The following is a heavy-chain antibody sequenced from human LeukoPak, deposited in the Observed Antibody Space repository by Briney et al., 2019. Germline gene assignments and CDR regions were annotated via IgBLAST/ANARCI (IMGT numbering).Heavy chain of an antibody. V-gene: IGHV3-30*18. Sequence: GGSLRLSCAASGFTFISYGMHWVRQAPGKGLEWVAVISYDGSNKYYADSVKGRFTISRDSSKNTLHLQMNTLRAEDTAVYYCAKARPAIAARVGYYYGLDVWGQGTTVTVSS. CDR1: GFTFISYG. D-gene: IGHD6-6*01. J-gene: IGHJ6*02. CDR3: AKARPAIAARVGYYYGLDV. CDR2: ISYDGSNK.